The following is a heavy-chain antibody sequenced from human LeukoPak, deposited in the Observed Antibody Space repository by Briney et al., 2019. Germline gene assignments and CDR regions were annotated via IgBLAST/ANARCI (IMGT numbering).Heavy chain of an antibody. D-gene: IGHD6-13*01. Sequence: ASVKVSCKASGYTFTGYYMHWVRQAPGQGLEWMGWINPNSGGTNYAQKFQGRVTMTRDTSISTAYMELSRLRSDDTAVYYCARDQQLVRHYYYYGMDVWGQGTTATVSS. V-gene: IGHV1-2*02. CDR3: ARDQQLVRHYYYYGMDV. CDR1: GYTFTGYY. J-gene: IGHJ6*02. CDR2: INPNSGGT.